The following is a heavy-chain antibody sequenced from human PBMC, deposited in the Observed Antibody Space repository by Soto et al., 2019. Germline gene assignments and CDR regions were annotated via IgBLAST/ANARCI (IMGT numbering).Heavy chain of an antibody. V-gene: IGHV1-2*02. Sequence: ASVKVSCKASGYTFTDHYIHWVRQAPGQGLEWMGWINPYTGDTNYAQDFRGRVTMTRDTSLSTAYMDLSRLRSDDTALYYCARGRYGSYYFAMDVWGQGTTVTVSS. CDR2: INPYTGDT. CDR1: GYTFTDHY. J-gene: IGHJ6*02. CDR3: ARGRYGSYYFAMDV. D-gene: IGHD1-26*01.